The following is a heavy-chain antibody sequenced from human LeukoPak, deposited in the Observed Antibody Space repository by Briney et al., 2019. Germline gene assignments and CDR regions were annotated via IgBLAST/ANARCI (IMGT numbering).Heavy chain of an antibody. CDR3: ARDGVLDY. V-gene: IGHV3-48*01. Sequence: GALRLSYAASGFTFSSYSMNWVRQAPGEGLEWVSYISSSSSTIYYADSVKGRFTISRDNAKNSLYLQMNSLRAEDTAVYYCARDGVLDYWGQGTLVTVSS. CDR1: GFTFSSYS. CDR2: ISSSSSTI. D-gene: IGHD1-1*01. J-gene: IGHJ4*02.